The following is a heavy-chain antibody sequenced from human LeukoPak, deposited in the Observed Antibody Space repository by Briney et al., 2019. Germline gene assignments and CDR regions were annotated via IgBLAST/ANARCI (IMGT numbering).Heavy chain of an antibody. V-gene: IGHV3-73*01. CDR1: GFTFSGSA. CDR3: TRFLMNEKSAYDI. Sequence: GGSLKLSCAASGFTFSGSAMHWVRQASGQGLEWVGRIRSKANTYATAYDASVKGRFTISRDDSKNTAYLQMNSLKTEDTAGYYCTRFLMNEKSAYDIWGQGTLVTVSS. D-gene: IGHD3-9*01. CDR2: IRSKANTYAT. J-gene: IGHJ4*02.